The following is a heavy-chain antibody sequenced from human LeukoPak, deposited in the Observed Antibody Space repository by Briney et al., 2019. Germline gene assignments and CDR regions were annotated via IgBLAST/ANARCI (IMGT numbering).Heavy chain of an antibody. CDR2: IDTGVNT. Sequence: GGSLRLSCAASGFNVINYYMSWVRQAPGKGLDWVSIIDTGVNTYYTDSVKGRFTVSRDSSKNTLYLQMNGLRAEDTAMYYCARDLNYWGQGTLVTVSS. V-gene: IGHV3-53*01. J-gene: IGHJ4*02. CDR1: GFNVINYY. CDR3: ARDLNY.